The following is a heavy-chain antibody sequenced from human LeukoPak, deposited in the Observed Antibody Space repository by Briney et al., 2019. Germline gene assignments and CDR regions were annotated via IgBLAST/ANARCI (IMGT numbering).Heavy chain of an antibody. Sequence: PGGSLRLSCAASGFTVSSNYMSWVRQAPGKGLEWVSVIYSGGSGGRTYYADSVKGRFTVSRDNSKNTLYLQMNSLRAEDTAVYYCARVFYGSGSLYYYYYYMDVWGKGTTVTISS. J-gene: IGHJ6*03. CDR3: ARVFYGSGSLYYYYYYMDV. V-gene: IGHV3-53*01. D-gene: IGHD3-10*01. CDR1: GFTVSSNY. CDR2: IYSGGSGGRT.